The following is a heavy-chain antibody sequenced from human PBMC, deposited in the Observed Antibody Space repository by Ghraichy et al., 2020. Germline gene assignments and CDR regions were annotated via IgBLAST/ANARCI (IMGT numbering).Heavy chain of an antibody. J-gene: IGHJ4*02. CDR2: INSDASTT. Sequence: LTCAASGFPFSSHWMHWVRQAPGKGLVWVSRINSDASTTGYADSVKGRFTISRDNAKNTLYLQMNSLKAEDTAVYYCARDLGTARDYWGQGILVTVSS. CDR1: GFPFSSHW. CDR3: ARDLGTARDY. V-gene: IGHV3-74*01. D-gene: IGHD3-16*01.